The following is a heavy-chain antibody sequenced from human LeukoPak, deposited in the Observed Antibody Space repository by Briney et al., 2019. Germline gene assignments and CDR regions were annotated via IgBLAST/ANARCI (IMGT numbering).Heavy chain of an antibody. CDR1: GGSISSYY. D-gene: IGHD3-10*01. V-gene: IGHV4-59*01. J-gene: IGHJ4*02. Sequence: PSETLSLTCTVSGGSISSYYWSWIRQPPGKGLEWIGYIYYSGSTNYNPSLKSRVTISVDTSKNQFSLKLSSVTAADTAVYYCARAAGYYGSGSYLALWGQGTLVTVSS. CDR2: IYYSGST. CDR3: ARAAGYYGSGSYLAL.